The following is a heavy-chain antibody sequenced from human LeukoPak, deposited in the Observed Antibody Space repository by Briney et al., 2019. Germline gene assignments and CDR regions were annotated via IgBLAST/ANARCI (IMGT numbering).Heavy chain of an antibody. CDR1: GGSIGRSSNY. V-gene: IGHV4-39*01. D-gene: IGHD2-15*01. Sequence: SETLSLTCSVSGGSIGRSSNYWGWIRQPPGKGLEWIGSIQHSASSFYNPSLKSPVTVSVDTSRTHFSLRLSSVTAADTAVYYCGRQSGEFTPFEFWGQGTPVTVSS. CDR3: GRQSGEFTPFEF. CDR2: IQHSASS. J-gene: IGHJ4*02.